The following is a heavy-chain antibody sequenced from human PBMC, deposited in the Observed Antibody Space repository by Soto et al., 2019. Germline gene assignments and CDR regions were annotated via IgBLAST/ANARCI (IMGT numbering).Heavy chain of an antibody. CDR3: ASAWELLRMGWFDT. CDR2: IYYSGST. CDR1: GGSISSSSYY. D-gene: IGHD1-26*01. Sequence: PSETLSLTCTVSGGSISSSSYYWGWIRQPPGKGLEWIGSIYYSGSTYYNPSLKSRVTISVDTSKNQFSLKLSSVTAADTAVYYCASAWELLRMGWFDTWGQGTLVTVSS. J-gene: IGHJ5*02. V-gene: IGHV4-39*01.